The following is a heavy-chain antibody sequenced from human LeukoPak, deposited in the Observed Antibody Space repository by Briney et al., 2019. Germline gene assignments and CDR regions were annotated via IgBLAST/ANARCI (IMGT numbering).Heavy chain of an antibody. V-gene: IGHV3-53*01. CDR2: IYSGGST. D-gene: IGHD3-10*01. Sequence: PGGSLRLSCAASGFTVSSNYMSWVRQAPGKGLEWVSVIYSGGSTYYADSVKGRFTISRDNSKNTLYLQMNSLRAEDTAVYHCAVWFGELLDGYYWGQGTLVTVS. CDR1: GFTVSSNY. J-gene: IGHJ4*02. CDR3: AVWFGELLDGYY.